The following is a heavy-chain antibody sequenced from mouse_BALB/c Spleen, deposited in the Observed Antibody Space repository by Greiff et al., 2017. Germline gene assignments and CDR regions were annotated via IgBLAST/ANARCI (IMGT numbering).Heavy chain of an antibody. D-gene: IGHD3-1*01. CDR1: GFSLTSYG. CDR2: IWAGGST. Sequence: VKLQESGPGLVAPSQSLSITCTVSGFSLTSYGVHWVRQPPGKGLEWLGVIWAGGSTNYNSALMSRLSISKDNSKSQVFLKMNSLQTDDTAMYYCARDSSGYRNYYAMDYWGQGTSVTVSS. J-gene: IGHJ4*01. CDR3: ARDSSGYRNYYAMDY. V-gene: IGHV2-9*02.